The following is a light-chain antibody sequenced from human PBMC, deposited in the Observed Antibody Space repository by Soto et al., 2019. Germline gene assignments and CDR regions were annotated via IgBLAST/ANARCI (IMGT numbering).Light chain of an antibody. CDR1: QSVGTD. CDR2: DAS. Sequence: DIHMTQSPSTLSASVGDRVTITCRASQSVGTDLAWYQQKPGEVPKLLIYDASTLTSGVPPRFSGGGTGTEFTLTISSLQPDDFATYYCQHSDRYPYTFGQGTKLEI. V-gene: IGKV1-5*01. J-gene: IGKJ2*01. CDR3: QHSDRYPYT.